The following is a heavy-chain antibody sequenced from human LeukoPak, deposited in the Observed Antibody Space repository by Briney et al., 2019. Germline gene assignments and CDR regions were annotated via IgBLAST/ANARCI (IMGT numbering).Heavy chain of an antibody. CDR3: ARVHIAIGSAAKKDALDF. Sequence: PSETLSLTCTVSGGSISSGGYYWSWIRQPPGKGLEWIGYIYHSGSTYYNPSLKSRVTISVDRSKNQFSLKLSSVTAADTAVYYCARVHIAIGSAAKKDALDFWGQGTAVTVSS. V-gene: IGHV4-30-2*01. D-gene: IGHD2-2*01. CDR1: GGSISSGGYY. CDR2: IYHSGST. J-gene: IGHJ3*01.